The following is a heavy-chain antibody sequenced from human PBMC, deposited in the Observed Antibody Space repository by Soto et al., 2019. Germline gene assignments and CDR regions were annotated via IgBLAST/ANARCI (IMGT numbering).Heavy chain of an antibody. J-gene: IGHJ4*02. CDR3: ARGKYHFDY. CDR2: ISGYNGNT. CDR1: GYTFRNFV. V-gene: IGHV1-18*01. Sequence: GASVKVSCKTSGYTFRNFVISWVRQAPGQGLQWMGCISGYNGNTNSAQRLQDRVTMTTETSTSTAYMELRSLRSDDTAVYYCARGKYHFDYWGLGTLVTVSS.